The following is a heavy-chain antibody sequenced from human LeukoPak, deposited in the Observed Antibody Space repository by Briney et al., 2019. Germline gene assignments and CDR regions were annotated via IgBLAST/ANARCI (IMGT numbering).Heavy chain of an antibody. J-gene: IGHJ4*02. D-gene: IGHD5-18*01. V-gene: IGHV5-51*01. CDR1: GYIFTNYW. CDR2: IYPGDSDT. CDR3: ARRNNAAMGDC. Sequence: GESLQISCKGSGYIFTNYWIGWVRQLPGKGLEWMGIIYPGDSDTKYSPSFQGQVTMSVDKSISTAYLQFSSLKASDTAMYYCARRNNAAMGDCWGQGTLVTVSS.